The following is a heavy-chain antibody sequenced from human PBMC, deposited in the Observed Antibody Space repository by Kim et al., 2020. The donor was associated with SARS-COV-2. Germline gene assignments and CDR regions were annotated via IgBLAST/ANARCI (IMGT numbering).Heavy chain of an antibody. CDR2: ISDDGKRK. CDR3: SRWTGA. J-gene: IGHJ5*02. D-gene: IGHD3-9*01. Sequence: GGSLRLSCAASGFIFRSHWMTWVRQAPGKGLEWVASISDDGKRKHFLDSVKGRFSISRDDARQLLFLQMNSLRAEDTAVYFCSRWTGAWGQGTLVTVSS. V-gene: IGHV3-7*03. CDR1: GFIFRSHW.